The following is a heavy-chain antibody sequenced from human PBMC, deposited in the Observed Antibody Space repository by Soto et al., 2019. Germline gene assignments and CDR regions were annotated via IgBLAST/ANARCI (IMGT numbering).Heavy chain of an antibody. CDR3: ARDHCRFEWCMPSFDS. Sequence: QVQLVEFGGGVVQPGTSLRLSCAASGFTFDGYSMQWVRQAPGKGLEWVAVISYDGTNTYYADSVKGRFTISRDVSKNTLYLHVNSLRAEDTAMYYCARDHCRFEWCMPSFDSWGQGTLVTVPS. CDR1: GFTFDGYS. V-gene: IGHV3-30-3*01. D-gene: IGHD2-8*01. J-gene: IGHJ4*02. CDR2: ISYDGTNT.